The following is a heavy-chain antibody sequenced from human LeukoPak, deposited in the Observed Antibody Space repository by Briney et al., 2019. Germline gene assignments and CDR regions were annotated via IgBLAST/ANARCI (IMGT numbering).Heavy chain of an antibody. CDR2: IKSKTDGGTT. Sequence: GGSLRLSCAASGFTFSNAWMSWVRQAPGKGLEWVGRIKSKTDGGTTDYAAPVKGRFTISRDDSKNTLYLQMNSLKTEDTAVYYCTTTAGGYCSSTSCYRSEYYFDYWGQGTLVTVSS. D-gene: IGHD2-2*02. CDR1: GFTFSNAW. J-gene: IGHJ4*02. CDR3: TTTAGGYCSSTSCYRSEYYFDY. V-gene: IGHV3-15*01.